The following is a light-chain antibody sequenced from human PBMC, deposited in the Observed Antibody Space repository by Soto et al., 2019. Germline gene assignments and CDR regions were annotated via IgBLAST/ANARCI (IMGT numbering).Light chain of an antibody. CDR2: GAS. J-gene: IGKJ4*01. CDR3: QQYNNWPPLT. Sequence: EIVMTQSPATLSVSPGERATLSCRASQSVSSNLAWYQQKPGQAPRLLIFGASTRATGISARFSGRGSGTECTLTISSLQSEDFAFYYCQQYNNWPPLTFGGGTKVEIK. CDR1: QSVSSN. V-gene: IGKV3-15*01.